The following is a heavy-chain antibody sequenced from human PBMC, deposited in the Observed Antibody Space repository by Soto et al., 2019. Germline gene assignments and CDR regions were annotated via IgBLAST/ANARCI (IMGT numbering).Heavy chain of an antibody. D-gene: IGHD6-19*01. CDR2: TYYRSKWYS. CDR1: GDSVSSTSAA. V-gene: IGHV6-1*01. Sequence: PSQTLSLPCAISGDSVSSTSAACSCIRQSPSRGLEWLGRTYYRSKWYSDYAVSVKSRITINPDTSKNQFSLQLNSVTPEDTAVYYCARGSYYSGWVWGQGTLVTVSS. J-gene: IGHJ4*02. CDR3: ARGSYYSGWV.